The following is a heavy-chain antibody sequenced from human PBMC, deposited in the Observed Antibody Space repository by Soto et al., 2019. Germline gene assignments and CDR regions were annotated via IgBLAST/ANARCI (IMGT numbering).Heavy chain of an antibody. CDR2: IIPIFGTA. V-gene: IGHV1-69*12. CDR1: GGTFSSYA. J-gene: IGHJ3*02. Sequence: QVQLVQSGAAVKKPGSSVKVSCKASGGTFSSYAISWVRQAPGQGLEWMGGIIPIFGTANYAQKFQGRVTITADESTSTAYMELSSLRSEDTAVYYCVDSSSSPDAFDIWGQGTMVTVSS. D-gene: IGHD6-13*01. CDR3: VDSSSSPDAFDI.